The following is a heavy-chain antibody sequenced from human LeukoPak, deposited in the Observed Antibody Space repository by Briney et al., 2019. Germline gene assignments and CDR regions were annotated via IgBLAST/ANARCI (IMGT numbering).Heavy chain of an antibody. CDR1: GGSISSGDYY. J-gene: IGHJ5*02. CDR3: ARTKYSGSYWFDP. CDR2: IYYSGST. V-gene: IGHV4-30-4*01. D-gene: IGHD1-26*01. Sequence: PSQTLSLTCTVSGGSISSGDYYWSWIRQPPGKGLEWIGYIYYSGSTYYNPSFKSRVTISVDTSKNQFSLKLSSVTAADTAVYYCARTKYSGSYWFDPWGQGTLVTVSS.